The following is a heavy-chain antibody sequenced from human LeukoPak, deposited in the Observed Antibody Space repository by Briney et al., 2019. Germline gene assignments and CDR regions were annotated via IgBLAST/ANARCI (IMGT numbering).Heavy chain of an antibody. CDR1: GYSFTNYW. CDR2: VYPGDSDT. CDR3: ARGQDSSGYYHGAFDI. Sequence: GESLKISCKGSGYSFTNYWIGWVRKMPGKGLEWMGIVYPGDSDTKYSQSFQGQVTISADKSVSTAYLQWSSLKASDTAMYYCARGQDSSGYYHGAFDIWGQGTMVTVSS. D-gene: IGHD3-22*01. J-gene: IGHJ3*02. V-gene: IGHV5-51*01.